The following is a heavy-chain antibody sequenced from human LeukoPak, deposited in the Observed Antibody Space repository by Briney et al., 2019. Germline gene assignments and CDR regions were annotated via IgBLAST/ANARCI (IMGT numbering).Heavy chain of an antibody. Sequence: GGSLRLSCAASGFTFSSYGMHWVRQAPGKGLEWVAVISYDGSNKYCADSVKGRFTISRDNSKNTLYLQMNSLRAEDTAVYYCAKESSGSFDYWGQGTLVTVSS. CDR1: GFTFSSYG. J-gene: IGHJ4*02. CDR3: AKESSGSFDY. CDR2: ISYDGSNK. D-gene: IGHD3-10*01. V-gene: IGHV3-30*18.